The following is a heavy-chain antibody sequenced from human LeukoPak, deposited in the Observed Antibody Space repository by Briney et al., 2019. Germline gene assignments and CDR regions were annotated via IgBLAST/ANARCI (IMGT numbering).Heavy chain of an antibody. J-gene: IGHJ4*02. CDR2: MNPNSGNT. CDR1: GYIFTSYD. Sequence: GASVKVSCKASGYIFTSYDINWVRQATGQGLEWMGWMNPNSGNTGYAQKFQGRVTMTRNTSISTAYMELSSLRSEDTAVYYCARGWTSEDYYPIDYWGQGTLVTVSS. V-gene: IGHV1-8*01. D-gene: IGHD3-22*01. CDR3: ARGWTSEDYYPIDY.